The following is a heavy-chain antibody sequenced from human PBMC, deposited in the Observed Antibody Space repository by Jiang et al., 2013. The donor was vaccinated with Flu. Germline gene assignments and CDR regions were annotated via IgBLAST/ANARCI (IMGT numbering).Heavy chain of an antibody. J-gene: IGHJ3*02. CDR3: ARTRPLMTEVVILDAFDI. V-gene: IGHV2-5*02. CDR2: IYWDDDN. Sequence: KPTQTLTLTCSLSGFSLSTSGVGVGWIRQPPGKALEWLALIYWDDDNRYSPSLKTRLTITKDTSRNLVVLTMTNMDPVDTATYFCARTRPLMTEVVILDAFDIWGRGTMVTVSS. D-gene: IGHD4-23*01. CDR1: GFSLSTSGVG.